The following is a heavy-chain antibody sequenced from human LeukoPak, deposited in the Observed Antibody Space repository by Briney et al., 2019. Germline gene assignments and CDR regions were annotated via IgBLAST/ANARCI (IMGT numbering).Heavy chain of an antibody. V-gene: IGHV2-5*02. CDR3: THTGSGTYFGVFDY. D-gene: IGHD1-26*01. CDR1: GFSLSTSGVG. J-gene: IGHJ4*02. CDR2: IYWDDDK. Sequence: ESGPTLVKPTQTLTLTCTFSGFSLSTSGVGVGWIRQPPGKALEWLALIYWDDDKRCSPSLKSRLTITKDTSKNQVVLSMTNLDPVDTATYYCTHTGSGTYFGVFDYWGQGSLVTVSS.